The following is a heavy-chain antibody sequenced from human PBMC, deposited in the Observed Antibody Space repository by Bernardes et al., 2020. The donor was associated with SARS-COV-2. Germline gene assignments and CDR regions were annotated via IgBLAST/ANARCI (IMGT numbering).Heavy chain of an antibody. CDR3: AKAVSGSYYYYYYMDV. Sequence: GSLRLSCAASGFTFISYCMHWVRHAPGKGLEWVSAISGSGGSTSYSDSVKGRFTTFRDNSKNTLYLQMNSLRAEDTAVYYCAKAVSGSYYYYYYMDVWGKGTTVTVSS. V-gene: IGHV3-23*01. CDR2: ISGSGGST. CDR1: GFTFISYC. D-gene: IGHD3-10*01. J-gene: IGHJ6*03.